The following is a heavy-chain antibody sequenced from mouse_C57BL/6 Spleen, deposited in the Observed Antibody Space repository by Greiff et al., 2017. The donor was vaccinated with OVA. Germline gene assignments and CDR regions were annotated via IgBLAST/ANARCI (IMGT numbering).Heavy chain of an antibody. CDR1: GFTFSSYA. Sequence: EVQLVESGGGLVKPGGSLKLSCAASGFTFSSYAMSWVRQTPEKRLAWVANISGGGSYTYYPDNVKGRFTISRDNAKNNQYLQMSHLKSEGTAMYDGAREGVYCGNYAGFAYWGQGTLVTVSA. CDR3: AREGVYCGNYAGFAY. CDR2: ISGGGSYT. D-gene: IGHD2-1*01. J-gene: IGHJ3*01. V-gene: IGHV5-4*01.